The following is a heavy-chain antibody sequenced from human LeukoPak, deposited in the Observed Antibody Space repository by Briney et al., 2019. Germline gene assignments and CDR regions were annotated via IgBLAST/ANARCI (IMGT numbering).Heavy chain of an antibody. CDR3: ARVVVATISYYYYMDV. D-gene: IGHD5-12*01. V-gene: IGHV3-66*01. Sequence: GRSLRLSCAASGFTVSSNYMSWVRQAPGKGLEWVSVIYSGGSTYYADSVKGRFTISRDNSKNTLYLQMNSLRAEDTAVYYCARVVVATISYYYYMDVWGKGTTVTISS. J-gene: IGHJ6*03. CDR1: GFTVSSNY. CDR2: IYSGGST.